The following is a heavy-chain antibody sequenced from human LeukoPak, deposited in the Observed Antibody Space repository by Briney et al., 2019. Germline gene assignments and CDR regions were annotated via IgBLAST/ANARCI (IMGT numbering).Heavy chain of an antibody. CDR3: AKKGNSGYDSVYYMDV. CDR1: GFTFDDYA. Sequence: GGSLRLSCAASGFTFDDYAMHWVRQAPGKGLEWVSAISGSGGSTYYADSVKGRFTISRDNSKNTLYLQMNSLRAEDTAVYYCAKKGNSGYDSVYYMDVWGKGTTVTISS. V-gene: IGHV3-23*01. CDR2: ISGSGGST. J-gene: IGHJ6*03. D-gene: IGHD5-12*01.